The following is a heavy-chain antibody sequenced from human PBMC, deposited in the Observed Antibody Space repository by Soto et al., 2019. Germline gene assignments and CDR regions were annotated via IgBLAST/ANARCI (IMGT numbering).Heavy chain of an antibody. V-gene: IGHV3-48*01. D-gene: IGHD2-2*01. CDR2: ISSSSSTI. Sequence: GGSLRLSCAASGFTFSIYSMNWVRQAPGKGLEWVSYISSSSSTIYYADSVKGRFTISRDNAKNSLYLQMNSLRAEDTAVYYCARDLASYCSSTSCYLDYYYYYMDVWGKGTTVTVSS. CDR1: GFTFSIYS. J-gene: IGHJ6*03. CDR3: ARDLASYCSSTSCYLDYYYYYMDV.